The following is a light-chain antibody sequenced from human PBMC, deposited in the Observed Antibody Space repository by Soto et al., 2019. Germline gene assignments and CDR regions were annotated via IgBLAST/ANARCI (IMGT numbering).Light chain of an antibody. CDR3: CSYAGSSTPYA. Sequence: QSVLAQPASVSGSPGQSITISCTGTSSDVGSYNLVSWYQQHPGKAPKLMIYGGSKRPSGVSNRFSGSKSGNTASLTISGLQAEDEADYYCCSYAGSSTPYAFGTGTKVTVL. CDR2: GGS. CDR1: SSDVGSYNL. J-gene: IGLJ1*01. V-gene: IGLV2-23*01.